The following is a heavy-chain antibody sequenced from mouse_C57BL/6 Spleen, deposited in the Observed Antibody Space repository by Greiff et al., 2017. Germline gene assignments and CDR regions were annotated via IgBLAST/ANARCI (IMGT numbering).Heavy chain of an antibody. V-gene: IGHV8-12*01. D-gene: IGHD3-2*02. CDR2: IYWEDDK. Sequence: QVTLKVCGPGILQSSQTLSLTCSFSGFSLSTSGMGVSWIRQPSGKGLEWLAHIYWEDDKRYNPSLKSRLTISKDTSRNQVFLKITSVDTADTATYYCARRLHSSGYDYWGQGTTLTVSS. J-gene: IGHJ2*01. CDR3: ARRLHSSGYDY. CDR1: GFSLSTSGMG.